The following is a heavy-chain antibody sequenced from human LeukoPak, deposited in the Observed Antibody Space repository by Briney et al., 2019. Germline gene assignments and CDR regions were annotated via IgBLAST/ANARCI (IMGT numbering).Heavy chain of an antibody. J-gene: IGHJ4*02. V-gene: IGHV1-2*06. Sequence: ASVKVSCKASGGTFSSYAISWVRQAPGQGLEWMGRMDPNTGGTKSAKNFQGRVTMTRDTSISTAYMALSGLRSDDTAVYYCASLYDIVGTTVDYWGQGTLVTVSS. D-gene: IGHD1-26*01. CDR2: MDPNTGGT. CDR3: ASLYDIVGTTVDY. CDR1: GGTFSSYA.